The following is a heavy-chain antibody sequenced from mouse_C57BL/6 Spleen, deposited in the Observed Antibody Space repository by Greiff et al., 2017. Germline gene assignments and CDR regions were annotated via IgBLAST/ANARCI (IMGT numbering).Heavy chain of an antibody. CDR1: GYTFTSYW. CDR3: ATGPLDY. V-gene: IGHV1-50*01. J-gene: IGHJ2*01. Sequence: QVQLQQPGAELVKPGASVKLSCTASGYTFTSYWMQWVHQRPGQGLEWIGEIDPSDSYTNYNQKFKGKATLTVDTSSSTAYMQLGSLTSEDSAVYYCATGPLDYWGKGTTLTVSS. CDR2: IDPSDSYT. D-gene: IGHD3-1*01.